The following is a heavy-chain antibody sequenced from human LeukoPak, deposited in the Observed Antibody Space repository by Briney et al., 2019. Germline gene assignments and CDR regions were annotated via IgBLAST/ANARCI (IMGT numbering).Heavy chain of an antibody. V-gene: IGHV5-51*01. CDR1: GYSFTSCW. Sequence: GESLKISCKGSGYSFTSCWIGWVCQMPGKGLEWVGIIYPGDSDTRYSPSFQGQVTISADKSISTAYLQWSSLKASDTAMYYCASQLTPFDCSGGSCYSRMDAFDIWGQGTMVTVSS. CDR2: IYPGDSDT. D-gene: IGHD2-15*01. CDR3: ASQLTPFDCSGGSCYSRMDAFDI. J-gene: IGHJ3*02.